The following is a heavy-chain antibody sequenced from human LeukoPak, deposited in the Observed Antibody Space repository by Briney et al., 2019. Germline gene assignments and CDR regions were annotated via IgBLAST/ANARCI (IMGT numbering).Heavy chain of an antibody. V-gene: IGHV4-34*09. CDR3: AVTSSTSAYFDY. D-gene: IGHD2-2*01. Sequence: SETLSLTCAVYGGSFSGYYWSWIRQPPGRGLEWIGYIYYGGSTYYNPSLKSRVTISVDTSKNQFSLKLSSVTAADTAVYYCAVTSSTSAYFDYWGQGTLVTVSS. CDR2: IYYGGST. J-gene: IGHJ4*02. CDR1: GGSFSGYY.